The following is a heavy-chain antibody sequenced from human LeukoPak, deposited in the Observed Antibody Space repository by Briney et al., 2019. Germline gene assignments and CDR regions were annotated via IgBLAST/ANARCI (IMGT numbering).Heavy chain of an antibody. CDR1: GFTFSSYA. V-gene: IGHV3-23*01. Sequence: GGPLRLSCAASGFTFSSYAMSWVRQAPGKGLEWVSGISGTGSSTYYADSVKGRFTISRDNSKNTLYLQMNSLRAEDTAVYYCAKRYCSSTSCYRVDYWGQGTLVTVSS. CDR2: ISGTGSST. J-gene: IGHJ4*02. D-gene: IGHD2-2*02. CDR3: AKRYCSSTSCYRVDY.